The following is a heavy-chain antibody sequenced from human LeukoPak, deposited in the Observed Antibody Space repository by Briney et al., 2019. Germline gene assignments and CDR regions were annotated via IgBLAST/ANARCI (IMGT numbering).Heavy chain of an antibody. CDR2: IIPIFGTA. V-gene: IGHV1-69*05. D-gene: IGHD6-13*01. CDR3: AREVAAAGMPRYHYMDV. J-gene: IGHJ6*03. Sequence: SAKVSCKASGGTFSSYAISWVRQAPGQGLEWMGGIIPIFGTANYAQKFQGRVTITTDESTSTAYMELSSLRSEDTAVYYCAREVAAAGMPRYHYMDVWGKGTTVTVSS. CDR1: GGTFSSYA.